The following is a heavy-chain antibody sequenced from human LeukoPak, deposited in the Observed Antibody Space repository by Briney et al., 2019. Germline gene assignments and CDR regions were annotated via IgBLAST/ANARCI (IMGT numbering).Heavy chain of an antibody. CDR2: ISGSGGTT. D-gene: IGHD2-2*01. CDR1: GFSFSSYA. V-gene: IGHV3-23*01. J-gene: IGHJ6*02. CDR3: AKVAGYQPYYGMDV. Sequence: SGGSLRLSCAASGFSFSSYAMSWVRQVPGKGLEWVSAISGSGGTTYYADSVKGRFTISRDNSKNTLYLQMNGLRAEDTAEYYCAKVAGYQPYYGMDVWGQETTVTVSS.